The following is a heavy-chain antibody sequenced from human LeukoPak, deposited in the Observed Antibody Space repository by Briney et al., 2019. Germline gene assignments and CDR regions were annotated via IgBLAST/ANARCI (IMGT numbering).Heavy chain of an antibody. V-gene: IGHV3-53*01. CDR3: AGGASCGGDCYPH. J-gene: IGHJ4*02. D-gene: IGHD2-21*02. Sequence: GGSVRLFCDASGFIDRSCYMRWVRRAPGKGLEWVSVIYTRDSTHHAESVKGRFIISRDNSRNQLYLQMKRLRAEDTAEYFCAGGASCGGDCYPHWGQGTLVTVSS. CDR2: IYTRDST. CDR1: GFIDRSCY.